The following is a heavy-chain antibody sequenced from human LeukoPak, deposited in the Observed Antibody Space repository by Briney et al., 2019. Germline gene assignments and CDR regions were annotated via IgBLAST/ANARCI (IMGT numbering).Heavy chain of an antibody. V-gene: IGHV1-18*01. J-gene: IGHJ4*01. D-gene: IGHD6-13*01. CDR3: ARVLDSSSWYPTLFDY. Sequence: ASVKVSCEASGYTFTSYGISWVRQAPGQGLEWMGWISAYNGNTNYAQKLQGRVTMTTDTSTSTAYMELRSLRSDDTAVYYCARVLDSSSWYPTLFDYWGQGTLVTVSS. CDR1: GYTFTSYG. CDR2: ISAYNGNT.